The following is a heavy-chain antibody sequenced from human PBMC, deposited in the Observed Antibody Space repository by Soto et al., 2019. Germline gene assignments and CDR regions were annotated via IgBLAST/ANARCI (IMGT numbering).Heavy chain of an antibody. J-gene: IGHJ5*02. CDR2: ISTYDDKT. D-gene: IGHD2-15*01. CDR1: GYSFRTHG. V-gene: IGHV1-18*01. Sequence: QVQLVQSGAEVKTPGASVKVSCRVSGYSFRTHGISWVRQAPGQGLEWMGWISTYDDKTNFPQKFQGRITMTTDTSTSTAYMELRSLRSDDTAVYFCARDLGYCNSSGCFRNWFDPWGQGTLVTVSS. CDR3: ARDLGYCNSSGCFRNWFDP.